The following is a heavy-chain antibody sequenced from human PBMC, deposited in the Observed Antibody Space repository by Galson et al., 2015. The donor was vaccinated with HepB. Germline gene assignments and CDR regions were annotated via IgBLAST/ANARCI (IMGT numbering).Heavy chain of an antibody. CDR1: GGTFSSYA. V-gene: IGHV1-69*13. D-gene: IGHD1-26*01. Sequence: SVKVSCKASGGTFSSYAISWVRQAPGQGLEWMGGIIPIFGTANYAQKFQGRVTITADESTSTAYMELSSLRSEDTAVYYCARILNRSGSYLGTTGYFDYWGQGTLVTVSS. CDR3: ARILNRSGSYLGTTGYFDY. CDR2: IIPIFGTA. J-gene: IGHJ4*02.